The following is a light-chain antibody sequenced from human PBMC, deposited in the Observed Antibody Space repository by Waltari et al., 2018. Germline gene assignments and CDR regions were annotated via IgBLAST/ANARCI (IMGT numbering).Light chain of an antibody. CDR2: EYS. Sequence: QSVLTQPPSVSAAPGQRVTISCSGGSSNIGNNYVSWYRQFPGPAPKLLICEYSERPSGIPGRCAGSKSGTSATLDITGLQAGDEADYYCGTWDSSLSGAVFGGGTHLTVL. J-gene: IGLJ7*01. CDR3: GTWDSSLSGAV. V-gene: IGLV1-51*02. CDR1: SSNIGNNY.